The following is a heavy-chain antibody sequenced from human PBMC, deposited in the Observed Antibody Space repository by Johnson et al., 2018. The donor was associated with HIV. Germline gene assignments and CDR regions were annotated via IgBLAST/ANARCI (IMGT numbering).Heavy chain of an antibody. CDR2: IRYDGSNK. J-gene: IGHJ3*02. D-gene: IGHD1-1*01. CDR1: GFTFSSYG. V-gene: IGHV3-30*02. CDR3: AKATTGSDAFDI. Sequence: QVQLVESGGGVVQPGGSLRLSCSASGFTFSSYGMHWVRQAPGKGLEWVAFIRYDGSNKYYADSVKGRFTISRDNSKNTLYLQMNSLRAEDTAVYYCAKATTGSDAFDIWGQGTMVTVSS.